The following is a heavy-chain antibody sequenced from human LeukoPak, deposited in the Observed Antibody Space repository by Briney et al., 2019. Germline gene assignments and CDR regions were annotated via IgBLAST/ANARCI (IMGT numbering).Heavy chain of an antibody. CDR2: INPSGGST. J-gene: IGHJ6*02. CDR3: ARALMATISYHYGMDV. CDR1: GYTFTSYY. D-gene: IGHD5-24*01. V-gene: IGHV1-46*01. Sequence: GASVKVSCKASGYTFTSYYMHWVRQAPGQGLEWMGIINPSGGSTSYAQKFRGRVTMIRDTSTSTVYMELSNLRSEDTAVYYCARALMATISYHYGMDVWGQGTTVTVSS.